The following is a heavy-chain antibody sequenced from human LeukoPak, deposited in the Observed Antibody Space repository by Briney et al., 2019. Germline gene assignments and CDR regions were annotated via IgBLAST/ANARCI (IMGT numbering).Heavy chain of an antibody. D-gene: IGHD6-6*01. V-gene: IGHV1-46*01. Sequence: GASVKVSCKASGYTLPSYFMHWVRQAPGQGLEWMGIINPTGGSTTYAQKFQGRVTMTRDTSTSTVYVELSSLRSDDTAVYYCARTAARRFDYWGQGTLVTVSS. CDR3: ARTAARRFDY. J-gene: IGHJ4*02. CDR2: INPTGGST. CDR1: GYTLPSYF.